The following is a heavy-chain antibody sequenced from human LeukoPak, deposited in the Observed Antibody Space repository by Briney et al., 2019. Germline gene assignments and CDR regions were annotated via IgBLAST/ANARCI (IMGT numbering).Heavy chain of an antibody. Sequence: GSVKVSCKASGYTFTSYYMHWVRQTPGQGLEWMGIINPSGGSTSYAQKFQGRVAMTRDTSTSTVYMELSSLRSEDTAVYYCARVGDSSGYYYVRDAFDIWGQGTMVTVSS. CDR2: INPSGGST. CDR3: ARVGDSSGYYYVRDAFDI. V-gene: IGHV1-46*01. CDR1: GYTFTSYY. J-gene: IGHJ3*02. D-gene: IGHD3-22*01.